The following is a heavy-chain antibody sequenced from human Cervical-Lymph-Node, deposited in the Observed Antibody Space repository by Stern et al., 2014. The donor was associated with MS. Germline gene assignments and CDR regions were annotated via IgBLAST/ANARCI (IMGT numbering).Heavy chain of an antibody. CDR1: GYTLTSYG. Sequence: VQLVESGGEVKKPGASVKVSCTASGYTLTSYGISWVRQAPGKGLEWVGWISAYNGNTNETQKLQGRGTMTTDTSTSTAYMELRSLRSDDTAVYYCARGLLGSENAFDIWGQGTMVTVSS. CDR3: ARGLLGSENAFDI. V-gene: IGHV1-18*01. D-gene: IGHD2-15*01. CDR2: ISAYNGNT. J-gene: IGHJ3*02.